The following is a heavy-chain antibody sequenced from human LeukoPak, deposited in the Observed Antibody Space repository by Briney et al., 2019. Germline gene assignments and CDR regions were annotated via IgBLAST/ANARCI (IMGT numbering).Heavy chain of an antibody. V-gene: IGHV3-30*02. D-gene: IGHD5-12*01. CDR1: GFTFSSYA. J-gene: IGHJ6*03. CDR3: AKAGGGSRNYYYYMDV. Sequence: GGSLRLSCAASGFTFSSYAMHWVRQAPGKGLEWVAFIRYDGSNKYYADSVKGRFTISRDNSKNTLYLQMNSLRAEDTAVYYCAKAGGGSRNYYYYMDVWGKGTTVTISS. CDR2: IRYDGSNK.